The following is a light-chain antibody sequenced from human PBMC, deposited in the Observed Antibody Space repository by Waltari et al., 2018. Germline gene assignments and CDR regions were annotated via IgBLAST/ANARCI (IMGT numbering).Light chain of an antibody. V-gene: IGKV1-39*01. J-gene: IGKJ2*01. Sequence: DIPMTQSPFSLSASVRDRVTITCRASQSINNYLNWYQKKPGKAPKLLIYAATSLQSGVPSRFSGSGSGTEFTLIIGSPQPEDFATYYCQQSYSTPYTFGQGTKLEI. CDR2: AAT. CDR1: QSINNY. CDR3: QQSYSTPYT.